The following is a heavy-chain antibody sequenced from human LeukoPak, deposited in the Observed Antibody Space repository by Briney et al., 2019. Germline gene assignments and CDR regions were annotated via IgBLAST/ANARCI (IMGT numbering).Heavy chain of an antibody. V-gene: IGHV3-48*03. D-gene: IGHD2-2*01. CDR2: ISSSGSTI. CDR3: AREGDIVVVPAAGPFDC. J-gene: IGHJ4*02. CDR1: GFTFSSYE. Sequence: GGSLRLSCAASGFTFSSYEMNWVRQAPGKGLEWVSYISSSGSTIYYADSVKGRFTISRDNAKNSLYLQMNSLRAEDTAVYYCAREGDIVVVPAAGPFDCWGQGTLVTVSS.